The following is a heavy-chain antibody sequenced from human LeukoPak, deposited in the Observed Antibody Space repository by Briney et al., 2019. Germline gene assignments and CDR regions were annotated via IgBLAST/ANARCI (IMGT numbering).Heavy chain of an antibody. CDR3: ASGSRVLRFLEWLSVDY. Sequence: SVKVSCKASGGTFSSYAISWVRQAPGQGLEWMGGITPIFGTANYAQKFQGRVTITTDESTSTAYMELSSLRSEDTAVYYCASGSRVLRFLEWLSVDYWGQGTLVTVSS. V-gene: IGHV1-69*05. J-gene: IGHJ4*02. D-gene: IGHD3-3*01. CDR1: GGTFSSYA. CDR2: ITPIFGTA.